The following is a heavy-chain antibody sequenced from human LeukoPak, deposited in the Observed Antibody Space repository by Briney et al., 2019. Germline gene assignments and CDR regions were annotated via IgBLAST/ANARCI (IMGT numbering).Heavy chain of an antibody. V-gene: IGHV3-30*04. Sequence: GGSPRLSCAASGFTFSSYATHWVRQAPGKGLEWVAVISYDGSNKYYADSVKGRFTISRDNSKNTLYLQMNSLRAEDTAVYYCARDRYFDCPENWGQGTLVTVSS. J-gene: IGHJ1*01. CDR1: GFTFSSYA. D-gene: IGHD3-9*01. CDR3: ARDRYFDCPEN. CDR2: ISYDGSNK.